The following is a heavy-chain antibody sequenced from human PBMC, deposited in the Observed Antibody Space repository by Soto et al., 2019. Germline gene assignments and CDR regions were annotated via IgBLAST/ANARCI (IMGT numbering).Heavy chain of an antibody. J-gene: IGHJ4*02. CDR1: GFTFSSYG. D-gene: IGHD5-18*01. CDR3: AKAGTAMARDPDVDY. Sequence: QVQLVESGGGVVQPGRSLRLSCAASGFTFSSYGMHWVRQAPGKGLEWVAVISYDGSNKYYADSVKGRFTISRDNFKNTLYLQMNSLRAEDTAVYYCAKAGTAMARDPDVDYWGQGTLVTVSS. V-gene: IGHV3-30*18. CDR2: ISYDGSNK.